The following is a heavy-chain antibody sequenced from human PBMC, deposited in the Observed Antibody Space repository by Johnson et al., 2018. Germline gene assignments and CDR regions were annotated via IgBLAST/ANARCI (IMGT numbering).Heavy chain of an antibody. CDR2: INAGNGNT. CDR1: GYTFTSYA. CDR3: AILKGGIVVVTATGTDMDV. Sequence: VQLVESGAEVKKPGASVKVSCKASGYTFTSYAMHWVRQAPGQRLEWMGWINAGNGNTKYSQKFQGRVTITRDTSASTAYMGLSSLRSEDRAVYYCAILKGGIVVVTATGTDMDVWGKGTTVTVSS. V-gene: IGHV1-3*01. D-gene: IGHD2-21*02. J-gene: IGHJ6*03.